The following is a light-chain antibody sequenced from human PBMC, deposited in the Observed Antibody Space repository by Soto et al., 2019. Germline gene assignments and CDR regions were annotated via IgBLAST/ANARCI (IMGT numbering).Light chain of an antibody. CDR1: QSVKSN. V-gene: IGKV3-15*01. CDR3: QQYDGSPRT. J-gene: IGKJ2*01. Sequence: EILMTQSPAILSVSPGERVTLSCSASQSVKSNLAWYQQKLGQAPRLLIYGSSTRATGIAARFSGSGSGTDFTLAISSLQCEDFASFYCQQYDGSPRTFGQGTKL. CDR2: GSS.